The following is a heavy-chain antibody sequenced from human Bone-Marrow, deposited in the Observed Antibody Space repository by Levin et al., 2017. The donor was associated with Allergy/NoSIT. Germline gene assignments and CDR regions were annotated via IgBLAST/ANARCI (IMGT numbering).Heavy chain of an antibody. D-gene: IGHD3-10*01. J-gene: IGHJ4*02. CDR3: AGLPLRGSVGAPYFDY. V-gene: IGHV3-7*02. Sequence: ASVKVSCAASEFIFSDYWMAWVRQAPGRGLEWVANIKEDGSDKYYVDSVKGRFTVSRDNAKNSVFLHMDSLRPEDTAVYFCAGLPLRGSVGAPYFDYWGQGALVTVSS. CDR1: EFIFSDYW. CDR2: IKEDGSDK.